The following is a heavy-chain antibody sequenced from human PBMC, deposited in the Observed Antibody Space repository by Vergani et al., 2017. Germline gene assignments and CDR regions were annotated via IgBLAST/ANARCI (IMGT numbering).Heavy chain of an antibody. CDR2: IYPGDSDI. J-gene: IGHJ6*03. V-gene: IGHV5-51*01. CDR1: GYSFTSYW. D-gene: IGHD3-16*02. Sequence: EVQLVQSGAEVKKPGESLPISCKGSGYSFTSYWIGWVRQLPGKGLEWMGIIYPGDSDIRYSPSFQGQVTISTDKSISTAYLQWSSLKASDTAMYYCARLVTLGGVIVPANYYYYYYMDVWGKGTTVTVYS. CDR3: ARLVTLGGVIVPANYYYYYYMDV.